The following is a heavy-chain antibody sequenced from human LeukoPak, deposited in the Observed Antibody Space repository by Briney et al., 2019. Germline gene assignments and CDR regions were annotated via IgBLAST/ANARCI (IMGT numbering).Heavy chain of an antibody. CDR3: AGSPWDGIRGVGLDYLDY. V-gene: IGHV3-53*01. D-gene: IGHD1-26*01. CDR1: GFIVSNNF. Sequence: PGGSLRLSCAASGFIVSNNFMSWVRQAQGKGLEWVSVLYSAGSTFYVDSVKGRFTISRDNSKNMLFLQMNSLRVEDTAIYYCAGSPWDGIRGVGLDYLDYWGRGTLVTVSS. J-gene: IGHJ4*02. CDR2: LYSAGST.